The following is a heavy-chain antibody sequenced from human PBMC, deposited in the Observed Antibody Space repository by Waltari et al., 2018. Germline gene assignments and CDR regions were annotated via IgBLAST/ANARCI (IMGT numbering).Heavy chain of an antibody. Sequence: QVQLVQSGAEVKKPGASVKVSCKASGYTFTSYYMHWVRQAPGQGLEWMGIINPSGGSTSYAQKFQGRVTMTRDTSTSTGYMELSSLRSEDTAVYYCARTRIPHIGSPGSSFYYYGMDVWGQGTTVTVSS. CDR3: ARTRIPHIGSPGSSFYYYGMDV. D-gene: IGHD2-2*02. CDR2: INPSGGST. CDR1: GYTFTSYY. V-gene: IGHV1-46*01. J-gene: IGHJ6*02.